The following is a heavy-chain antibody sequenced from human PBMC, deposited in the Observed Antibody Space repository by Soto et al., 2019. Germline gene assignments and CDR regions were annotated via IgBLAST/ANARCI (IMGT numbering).Heavy chain of an antibody. D-gene: IGHD3-9*01. Sequence: QVQLVQSGAEVKKPGSSVKVSCKASGGTFSSYTISWVRQAPGQGLEWMGRIIPILGIANYAQKFQGRVTITADKSTSTAYMELSSLRSEDTAVYYCARGAGFRSGYPYREGWGQGTLVTVSS. V-gene: IGHV1-69*02. J-gene: IGHJ4*02. CDR3: ARGAGFRSGYPYREG. CDR1: GGTFSSYT. CDR2: IIPILGIA.